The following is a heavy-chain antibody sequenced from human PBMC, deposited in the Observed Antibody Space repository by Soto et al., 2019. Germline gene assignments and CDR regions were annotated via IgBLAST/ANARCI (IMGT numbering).Heavy chain of an antibody. V-gene: IGHV1-18*01. Sequence: ASVKVSCKASGYTFTSYGISWVRQAPGQGLEWMGWISAYNGNTNYAQKLQGRVTMTTDTSTSTAYMELRSLRSDDTAVYYCARDGVWYYYDSSGYYCWFDPWGQGTLVTVSS. CDR1: GYTFTSYG. CDR3: ARDGVWYYYDSSGYYCWFDP. CDR2: ISAYNGNT. D-gene: IGHD3-22*01. J-gene: IGHJ5*02.